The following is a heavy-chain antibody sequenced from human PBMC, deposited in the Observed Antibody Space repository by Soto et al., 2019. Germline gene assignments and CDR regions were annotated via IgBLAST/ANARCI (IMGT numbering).Heavy chain of an antibody. D-gene: IGHD2-21*02. J-gene: IGHJ4*02. Sequence: GQRLEWMGWINAYNGNTNYSQKFQGRVTITRDTSASTAYMELSSLRSEDTAVYYCARSIVVVTALDYWGQGTLVTVSS. V-gene: IGHV1-3*01. CDR2: INAYNGNT. CDR3: ARSIVVVTALDY.